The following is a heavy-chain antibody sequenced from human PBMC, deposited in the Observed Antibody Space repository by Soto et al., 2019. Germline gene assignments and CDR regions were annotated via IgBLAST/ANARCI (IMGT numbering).Heavy chain of an antibody. V-gene: IGHV3-23*01. CDR3: AKDASPAATKMWNNWFDP. D-gene: IGHD2-2*01. Sequence: GGSLRLSCAASGFTFSSYAMSWVRQAPGKGLEWVSAISGSGGSTYYADSVKGRFTISRDNSKNTLYLQMNSLRAEDTAVYYCAKDASPAATKMWNNWFDPWGQGTLVTVSS. CDR2: ISGSGGST. J-gene: IGHJ5*02. CDR1: GFTFSSYA.